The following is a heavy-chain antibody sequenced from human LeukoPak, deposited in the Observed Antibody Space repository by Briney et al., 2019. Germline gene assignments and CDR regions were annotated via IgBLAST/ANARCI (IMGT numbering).Heavy chain of an antibody. D-gene: IGHD3-10*01. CDR3: AKTYYYGSGSYFYYYYYYMDV. J-gene: IGHJ6*03. CDR2: IRYDGSNK. V-gene: IGHV3-30*02. Sequence: TGGSLRLSCAASGFTFSNFAMHWVRQAPGKGLEWVAFIRYDGSNKYYADSVKGRFTISRDNSKNTLYLQMNSLRAEDTAVYYCAKTYYYGSGSYFYYYYYYMDVWGKGTTVTISS. CDR1: GFTFSNFA.